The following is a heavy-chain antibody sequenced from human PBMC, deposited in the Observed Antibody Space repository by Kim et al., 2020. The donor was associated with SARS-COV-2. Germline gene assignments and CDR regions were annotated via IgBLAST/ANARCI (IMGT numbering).Heavy chain of an antibody. D-gene: IGHD3-10*01. J-gene: IGHJ3*02. CDR3: ARGLGEARI. CDR2: RT. Sequence: RTHYNPPPQSRVTISEDTSKSQFSLKLSSVTAADTAVYCCARGLGEARIWGQGTMVTVSS. V-gene: IGHV4-59*09.